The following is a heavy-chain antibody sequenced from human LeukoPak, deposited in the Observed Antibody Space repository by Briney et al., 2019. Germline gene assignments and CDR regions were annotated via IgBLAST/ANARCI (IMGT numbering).Heavy chain of an antibody. V-gene: IGHV4-61*02. Sequence: SETLSLTCTVSGGSISSGSYYWSWIRQPAGKGLEWIGRIYTSGSTNYNPSLKSRVTMSVDTSKNQFSLKLSSVTAADTAVYYCARWYYDFWSGYYTGDDYWGQGTLVTVSS. CDR2: IYTSGST. CDR3: ARWYYDFWSGYYTGDDY. CDR1: GGSISSGSYY. D-gene: IGHD3-3*01. J-gene: IGHJ4*02.